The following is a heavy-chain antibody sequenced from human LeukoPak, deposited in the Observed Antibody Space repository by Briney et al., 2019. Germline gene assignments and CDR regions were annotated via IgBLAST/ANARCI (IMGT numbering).Heavy chain of an antibody. CDR1: GYTFTGYY. CDR2: INPNSGGT. V-gene: IGHV1-2*02. CDR3: ARDWGIAAAGADY. Sequence: GASVKVSCKASGYTFTGYYMHWVRQAPGQGLEWMGWINPNSGGTNYAQKFQGRVTMTRDTSISTAYMELSRLRSGDTAVYYCARDWGIAAAGADYWGQGTLVTVSS. D-gene: IGHD6-13*01. J-gene: IGHJ4*02.